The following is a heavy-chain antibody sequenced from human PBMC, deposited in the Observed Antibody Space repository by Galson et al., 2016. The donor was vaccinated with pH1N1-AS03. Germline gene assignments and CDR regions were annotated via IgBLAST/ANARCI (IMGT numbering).Heavy chain of an antibody. D-gene: IGHD3/OR15-3a*01. CDR2: IKQDGSEK. J-gene: IGHJ6*02. Sequence: SLRLSCAASGFTFSRYWMSWVRQAPGKGLEWVAKIKQDGSEKYYVDSVKGRYTISRDNAKNSLYLQMNSLRAEDTAVYYCARDLRTGYYGLDVWGQGTTVTVSS. CDR1: GFTFSRYW. CDR3: ARDLRTGYYGLDV. V-gene: IGHV3-7*03.